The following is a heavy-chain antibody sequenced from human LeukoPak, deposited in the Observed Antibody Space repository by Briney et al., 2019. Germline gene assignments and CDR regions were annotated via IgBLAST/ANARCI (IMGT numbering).Heavy chain of an antibody. D-gene: IGHD3-3*01. V-gene: IGHV4-34*01. CDR1: GGSFSGYY. J-gene: IGHJ3*02. Sequence: SETLSLTCAVYGGSFSGYYWSWIRQPPGKGLEWIGEINHSGSTYYNPSRKSRVTISVDRSKNQFSLKLSSVTAADTAVYYCARAGRSNYDFWSGYLSDAFDIWGQGTMVTVSS. CDR2: INHSGST. CDR3: ARAGRSNYDFWSGYLSDAFDI.